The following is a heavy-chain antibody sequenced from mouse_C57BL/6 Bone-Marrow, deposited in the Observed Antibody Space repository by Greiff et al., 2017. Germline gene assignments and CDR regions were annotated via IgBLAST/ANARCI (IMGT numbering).Heavy chain of an antibody. D-gene: IGHD2-3*01. V-gene: IGHV5-6*02. J-gene: IGHJ2*01. CDR2: ISSGGSYT. CDR1: GFTFSSYG. CDR3: ARYDRGVLGY. Sequence: DVKLVESGGDLVKPGGSLKLSCAASGFTFSSYGMSWVRQTPDKRLEWVATISSGGSYTYYPDSVKGRFTISRDNAKNTLYLQMSSLKSEDTAMYYCARYDRGVLGYWGQGTTLTVSS.